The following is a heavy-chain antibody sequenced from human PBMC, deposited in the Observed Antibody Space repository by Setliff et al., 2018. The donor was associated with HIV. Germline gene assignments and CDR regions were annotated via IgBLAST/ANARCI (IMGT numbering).Heavy chain of an antibody. CDR1: GGSIRNGYYY. Sequence: SETLSLTCTVSGGSIRNGYYYWVWIRQPPGKGLEWIGGIFYTGSAHYNPSLKSRVTISVDTSRNQFSMKLSSVTAADTTMYYCARWVTTPTKGAFDIWGQGTVVTVSS. CDR2: IFYTGSA. J-gene: IGHJ3*02. D-gene: IGHD3-22*01. CDR3: ARWVTTPTKGAFDI. V-gene: IGHV4-39*01.